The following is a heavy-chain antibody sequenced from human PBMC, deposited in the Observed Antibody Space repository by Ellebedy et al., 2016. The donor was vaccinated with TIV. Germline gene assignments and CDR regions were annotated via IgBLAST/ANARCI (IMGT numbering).Heavy chain of an antibody. CDR2: ITPFFGTA. CDR1: GGTFNSYV. D-gene: IGHD4/OR15-4a*01. CDR3: ARSGANDNYYYGMHD. V-gene: IGHV1-69*05. J-gene: IGHJ6*02. Sequence: AASVKVSCKASGGTFNSYVIIWVRQAPGQGLEWMGAITPFFGTAKYAQRFQGRVTITMDESTSTGYMELSSLRADDTAIYYCARSGANDNYYYGMHDWGQGTTVTVSS.